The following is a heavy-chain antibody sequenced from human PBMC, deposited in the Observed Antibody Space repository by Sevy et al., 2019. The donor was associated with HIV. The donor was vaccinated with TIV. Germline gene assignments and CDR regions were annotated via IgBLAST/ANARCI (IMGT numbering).Heavy chain of an antibody. CDR2: IRMKANSYAT. CDR1: GFTFSGSA. V-gene: IGHV3-73*01. D-gene: IGHD2-2*03. CDR3: TTYLGYCRSTSCHYYFDN. Sequence: GGSLRLSCAASGFTFSGSALHWVRQASGKGLEWVGRIRMKANSYATAYAASVKGRFTISGDDSKNSAYLQMNSLKTEETAVYYCTTYLGYCRSTSCHYYFDNWGQGTLVTVSS. J-gene: IGHJ4*02.